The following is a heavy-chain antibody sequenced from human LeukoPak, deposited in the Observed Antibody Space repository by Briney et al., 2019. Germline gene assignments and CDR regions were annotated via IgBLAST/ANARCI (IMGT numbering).Heavy chain of an antibody. CDR1: GFTFSSYS. D-gene: IGHD3-9*01. CDR2: ISSSSSYI. Sequence: KPGGSLRLSCAASGFTFSSYSVNWVRQAPGKGLEWVSSISSSSSYIYYADSVKGRFTISRDNAKNSLYLQMNSLRAEDTAVYYCARDRYDILTGNVLDSPFDYWGQGTLVTVSS. J-gene: IGHJ4*02. CDR3: ARDRYDILTGNVLDSPFDY. V-gene: IGHV3-21*01.